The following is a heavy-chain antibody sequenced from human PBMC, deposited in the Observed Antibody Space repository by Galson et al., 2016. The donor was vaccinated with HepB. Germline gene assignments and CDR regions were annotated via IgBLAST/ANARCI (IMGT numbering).Heavy chain of an antibody. CDR1: GGEIIRYY. Sequence: ETLSLTCTVSGGEIIRYYWSWIRQPPGKGLEWMGAISYIGGSTYYNPSLKSRLTISLHTSKNQFSLMLTSVTAADTAVYYCARVGVAAAYAYWGQGTLVTVSS. D-gene: IGHD6-13*01. V-gene: IGHV4-59*01. CDR2: ISYIGGST. CDR3: ARVGVAAAYAY. J-gene: IGHJ4*02.